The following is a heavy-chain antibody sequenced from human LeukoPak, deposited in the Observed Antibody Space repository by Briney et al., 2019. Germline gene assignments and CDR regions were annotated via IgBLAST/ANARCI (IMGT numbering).Heavy chain of an antibody. CDR1: GFTFGTYS. CDR2: ISSSRIYM. J-gene: IGHJ6*03. D-gene: IGHD7-27*01. Sequence: NPGGSLRLSCTASGFTFGTYSMNWVRQAPGKGLEWVSSISSSRIYMHYADSVKGRFTISRDNAKNSLYLQMNSLRAEDTAVYYCARVTGDYYYMDVWGKGTTVTVSS. V-gene: IGHV3-21*01. CDR3: ARVTGDYYYMDV.